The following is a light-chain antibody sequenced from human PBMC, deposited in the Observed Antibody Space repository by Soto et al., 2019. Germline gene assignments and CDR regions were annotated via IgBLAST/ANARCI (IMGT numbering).Light chain of an antibody. CDR1: SGHRSYA. J-gene: IGLJ2*01. V-gene: IGLV4-69*01. CDR3: QTWGTGIHVV. Sequence: QSVLTQSPSASASLGASVKLTCTLSSGHRSYAIAWHQQQPEKGPRFLMKLNSDGSHTKGDGIPDRFSGSSSGAERYLTISSLQSEDEADYYCQTWGTGIHVVFGGGTKVTVL. CDR2: LNSDGSH.